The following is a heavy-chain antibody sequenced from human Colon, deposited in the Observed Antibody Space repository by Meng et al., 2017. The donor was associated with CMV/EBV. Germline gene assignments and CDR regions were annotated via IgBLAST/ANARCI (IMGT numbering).Heavy chain of an antibody. CDR1: RVVSS. D-gene: IGHD5-12*01. J-gene: IGHJ4*02. CDR3: ARIIRELSYDYSEYYFDY. V-gene: IGHV4-31*02. Sequence: RVVSSWSCFRQPPGTGLVWIWSIHYSGSTSYLPSLRGRVTLAVHTSKNQFSLKLSSVTAADTAVYYCARIIRELSYDYSEYYFDYWGQGTLVTVSS. CDR2: IHYSGST.